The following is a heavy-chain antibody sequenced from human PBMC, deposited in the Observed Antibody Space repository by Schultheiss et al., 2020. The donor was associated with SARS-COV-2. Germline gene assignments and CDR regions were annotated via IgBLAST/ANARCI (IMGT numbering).Heavy chain of an antibody. Sequence: GGSLRLSCVAAGFTLSSYSMNWVRQAPGKGLEWVSSISSSSSYIYYADSVKGRFTISRDNAKNSLYLQMNSLRAEDTAVYYCARDRTGELDYWGQGTLVTVSS. V-gene: IGHV3-21*01. CDR2: ISSSSSYI. D-gene: IGHD7-27*01. CDR3: ARDRTGELDY. CDR1: GFTLSSYS. J-gene: IGHJ4*02.